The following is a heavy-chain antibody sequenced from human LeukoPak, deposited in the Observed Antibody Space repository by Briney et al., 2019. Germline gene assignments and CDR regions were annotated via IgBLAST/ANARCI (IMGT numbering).Heavy chain of an antibody. CDR1: GGSFSGYY. J-gene: IGHJ4*02. CDR3: ARQWGANGYGYFDY. Sequence: SETLSLTCAVYGGSFSGYYWSWIRQPPGKGLEWMGYIYYSGSTNYNPSLKSRVTISLDTSKNQFSLKLRSVNAADTAVYYCARQWGANGYGYFDYWGQGTLVTVSS. V-gene: IGHV4-59*08. D-gene: IGHD5-12*01. CDR2: IYYSGST.